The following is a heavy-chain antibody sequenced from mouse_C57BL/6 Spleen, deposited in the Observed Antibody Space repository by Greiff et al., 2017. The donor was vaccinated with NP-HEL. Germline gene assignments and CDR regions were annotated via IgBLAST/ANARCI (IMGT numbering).Heavy chain of an antibody. D-gene: IGHD2-1*01. CDR2: INPGSGGT. CDR3: ASGYYAGFAY. Sequence: QVQLKQSGAELVRPGTSVKVSCKASGYAFTNYLIEWVKQRPGQGLEWIGVINPGSGGTNYNEKFKGKATLTADKSSSTAYMQLSSLTSEDSAVYFCASGYYAGFAYWGQGTLVTVSA. CDR1: GYAFTNYL. V-gene: IGHV1-54*01. J-gene: IGHJ3*01.